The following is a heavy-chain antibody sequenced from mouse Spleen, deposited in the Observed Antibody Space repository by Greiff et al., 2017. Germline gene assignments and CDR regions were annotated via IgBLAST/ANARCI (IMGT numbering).Heavy chain of an antibody. CDR2: IRNKANGYTT. J-gene: IGHJ2*01. D-gene: IGHD2-1*01. CDR3: ARLYGNYFDY. V-gene: IGHV7-3*01. Sequence: EVKVVESGGGLVQPGGSLSLSCAASGFTFTDYYMSWVRQPPGKALEWLGFIRNKANGYTTEYSASVKGRFTISRDNSQSILYLQMNALRAEDSATYYCARLYGNYFDYWGQGTTLTVSS. CDR1: GFTFTDYY.